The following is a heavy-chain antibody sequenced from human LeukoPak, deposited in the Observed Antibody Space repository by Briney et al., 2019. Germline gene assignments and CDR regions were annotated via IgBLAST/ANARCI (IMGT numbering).Heavy chain of an antibody. D-gene: IGHD3-10*01. Sequence: SETLSLTCNVSGCSIRGYYWSWIRQPPGKGLEWIGYIYSNGSTNYNPSLMSRVPMSVDTSKNQFSLKVSSGTAADTAVYYCARVFDSGSQAYFYYMDVWGKGTTVTIFS. V-gene: IGHV4-59*01. CDR1: GCSIRGYY. CDR3: ARVFDSGSQAYFYYMDV. J-gene: IGHJ6*03. CDR2: IYSNGST.